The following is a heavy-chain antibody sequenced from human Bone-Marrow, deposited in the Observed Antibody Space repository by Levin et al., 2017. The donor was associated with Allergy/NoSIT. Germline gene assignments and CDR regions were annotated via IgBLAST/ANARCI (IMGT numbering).Heavy chain of an antibody. J-gene: IGHJ4*02. CDR2: ISGSGTHI. V-gene: IGHV3-11*01. CDR1: GFTFSDYY. D-gene: IGHD6-13*01. CDR3: ERVGDTTAAGIIDY. Sequence: PGESLKISCAASGFTFSDYYMSWIRQAPGKGLEWVSYISGSGTHIPYAHSVKGRFTMSRDNAKNSVYLQMNSLRVDDTAIYYCERVGDTTAAGIIDYWGQGTLVTVSS.